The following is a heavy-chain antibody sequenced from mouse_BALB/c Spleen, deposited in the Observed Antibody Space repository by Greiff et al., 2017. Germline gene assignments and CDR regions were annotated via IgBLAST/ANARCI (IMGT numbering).Heavy chain of an antibody. CDR3: ARYIGDSSGYDYYAMDY. D-gene: IGHD3-2*01. V-gene: IGHV3-8*02. Sequence: EVQLQQSGPSLVKPSQTLSLTCSVTGDSITSGYWNWIRKFPGNKLEYMGYISYSGSTYYNPSLKSRISITRDTSKNQYYLQLNSVTTEDTATYYCARYIGDSSGYDYYAMDYWGQGTSVTVSS. J-gene: IGHJ4*01. CDR1: GDSITSGY. CDR2: ISYSGST.